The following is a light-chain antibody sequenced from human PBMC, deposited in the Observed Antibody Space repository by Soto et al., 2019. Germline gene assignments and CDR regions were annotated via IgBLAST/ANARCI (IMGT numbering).Light chain of an antibody. Sequence: QSALTQPASVSGSPGQSITISCTGTSSDVGAYNYVSWYQQHPGKAPKLMIYEVSNRPSGVSNRFSGSKSANTASLSISGLQAGGEADYYCSSYTSSSTWLFGGGTQLTVL. CDR1: SSDVGAYNY. CDR2: EVS. J-gene: IGLJ3*02. V-gene: IGLV2-14*03. CDR3: SSYTSSSTWL.